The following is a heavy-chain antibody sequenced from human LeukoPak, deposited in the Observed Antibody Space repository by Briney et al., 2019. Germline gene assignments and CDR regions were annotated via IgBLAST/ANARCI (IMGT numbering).Heavy chain of an antibody. D-gene: IGHD3-10*01. CDR2: IYYSGST. Sequence: SETLSLTCTVSGGSISSSSYYWSWIRQPPGKGLEWIGYIYYSGSTNYNPSLKSRVTISVDTSKNQFSLKLSSVTAADTAVYYCARSGVYYYGSGSYYNGYFQHWGQGTLVTVSS. V-gene: IGHV4-61*01. CDR3: ARSGVYYYGSGSYYNGYFQH. CDR1: GGSISSSSYY. J-gene: IGHJ1*01.